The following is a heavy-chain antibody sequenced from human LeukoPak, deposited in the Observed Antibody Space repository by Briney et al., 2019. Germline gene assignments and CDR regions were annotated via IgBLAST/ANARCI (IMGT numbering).Heavy chain of an antibody. CDR1: GGTFSSYA. Sequence: ASVKVSCKASGGTFSSYAISWVRQAPGQGLEWMGGIIPIFGTANYAQKFQGRVTITADGSTSTAYMELSSLRSEDTAVYYCAQNEGIASNWFDPWGQGTLVTVSS. CDR3: AQNEGIASNWFDP. V-gene: IGHV1-69*13. CDR2: IIPIFGTA. D-gene: IGHD6-13*01. J-gene: IGHJ5*02.